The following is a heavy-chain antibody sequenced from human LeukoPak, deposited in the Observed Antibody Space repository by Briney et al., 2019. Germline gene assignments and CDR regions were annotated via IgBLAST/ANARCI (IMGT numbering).Heavy chain of an antibody. CDR3: ARGYNYGAY. Sequence: GGSLRLSCAASGFTFDDYAMSWVRQGPGKGLEWVSGINWNGGSTGYADSVKGRFTISRDNTKNSLYLQMNSLRAEDTAVYYCARGYNYGAYWGQGTLVTVSS. V-gene: IGHV3-20*04. D-gene: IGHD4/OR15-4a*01. J-gene: IGHJ4*02. CDR1: GFTFDDYA. CDR2: INWNGGST.